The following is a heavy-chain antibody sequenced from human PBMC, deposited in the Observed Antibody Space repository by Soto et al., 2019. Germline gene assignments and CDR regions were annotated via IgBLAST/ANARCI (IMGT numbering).Heavy chain of an antibody. V-gene: IGHV1-46*01. CDR2: INPSSGST. CDR3: ARSVSNVYYYYYYMDV. J-gene: IGHJ6*03. Sequence: GASVKVSCKASGYTFTSYYMHWVRQAPGQGLEWMGIINPSSGSTSYAQKFQGRVTMTRDTSTSTAYMELSSLRSEDTAVYYCARSVSNVYYYYYYMDVWGKGTTVTVSS. D-gene: IGHD4-4*01. CDR1: GYTFTSYY.